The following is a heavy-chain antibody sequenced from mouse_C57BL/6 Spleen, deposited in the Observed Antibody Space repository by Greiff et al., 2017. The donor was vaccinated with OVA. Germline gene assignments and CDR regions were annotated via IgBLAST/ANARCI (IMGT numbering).Heavy chain of an antibody. D-gene: IGHD4-1*01. CDR2: IYPGSGNT. J-gene: IGHJ1*03. Sequence: QVQLQQSGAELVRPGASVKLSCKASGYTFTDYYINWVKQRPGQGLEWIARIYPGSGNTYYNEKFKGKATLTAEKSSSTAYMQLSSLTSEDSAVYFCAREGTGWYFDVWGTGTTVTVSS. V-gene: IGHV1-76*01. CDR3: AREGTGWYFDV. CDR1: GYTFTDYY.